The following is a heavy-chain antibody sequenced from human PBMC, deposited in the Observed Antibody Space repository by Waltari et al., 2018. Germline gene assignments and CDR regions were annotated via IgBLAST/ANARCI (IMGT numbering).Heavy chain of an antibody. CDR1: GGTFSSYA. Sequence: QVQLVQSGADVKKPGSSVKVSCKASGGTFSSYAISWVRQAPGQGLEWMGGIIPIFGTANYAKKFQGRGTITACESTCTAYMGLSSLISEDTAVSYCARVAYSRSSRGGYYYYYYMDVWGKGTTVTVSS. V-gene: IGHV1-69*12. D-gene: IGHD6-6*01. CDR3: ARVAYSRSSRGGYYYYYYMDV. CDR2: IIPIFGTA. J-gene: IGHJ6*03.